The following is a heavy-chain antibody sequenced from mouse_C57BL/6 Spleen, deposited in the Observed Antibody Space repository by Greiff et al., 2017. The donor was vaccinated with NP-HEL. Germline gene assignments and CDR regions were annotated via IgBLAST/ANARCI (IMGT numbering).Heavy chain of an antibody. CDR3: ARFHSSYYAMDY. J-gene: IGHJ4*01. CDR2: INPSNGGT. CDR1: GYTFTSYW. V-gene: IGHV1-53*01. Sequence: QVQLQQPGTELVKPGASVKLSCKASGYTFTSYWMHWVKQRPGQGLEWIGNINPSNGGTNYNEKFKSKATLTVDKSSSTAYMQLSSLTSEDSAVYDCARFHSSYYAMDYWGQGTSVTVSS. D-gene: IGHD2-12*01.